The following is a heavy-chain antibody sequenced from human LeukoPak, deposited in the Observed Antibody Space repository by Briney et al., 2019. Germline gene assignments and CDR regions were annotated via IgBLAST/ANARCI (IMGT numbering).Heavy chain of an antibody. V-gene: IGHV1-69*05. D-gene: IGHD3-3*01. CDR2: IIPIFGTA. Sequence: SVKVSCKASGGTFSSYAISWVRQAPGQGLEWMGGIIPIFGTANYAQKFQGRVTITTDESTSTAYMELSSLRSEDTAVYYCARDGRFLEWLEEVVRGYHMDVWGEGTTVTVSS. CDR3: ARDGRFLEWLEEVVRGYHMDV. CDR1: GGTFSSYA. J-gene: IGHJ6*03.